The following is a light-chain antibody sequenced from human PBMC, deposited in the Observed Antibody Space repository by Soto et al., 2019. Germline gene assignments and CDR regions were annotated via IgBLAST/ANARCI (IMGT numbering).Light chain of an antibody. CDR3: QQYDSSPRT. J-gene: IGKJ1*01. V-gene: IGKV3-20*01. CDR1: QSVSSSY. Sequence: DNVLTQSSCSLSLSPGSKATLSFLASQSVSSSYLAWYQRKPGQAPRPLIYGVSSRATGIPDRFSGSGSGTDFTLTISRLEPEDFAVYYCQQYDSSPRTFGQGTKVAIK. CDR2: GVS.